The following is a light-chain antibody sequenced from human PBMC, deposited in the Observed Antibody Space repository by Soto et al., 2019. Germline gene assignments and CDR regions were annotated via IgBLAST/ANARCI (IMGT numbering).Light chain of an antibody. V-gene: IGLV2-23*02. J-gene: IGLJ2*01. CDR2: EVD. Sequence: QSALTQPASVSGSPGQSITISCTGTSSDIGSHDLVSWYQQHPGKAPKLLIFEVDRRPSGVSNRFSGSKSGNTASLTISGLQAEDEGEYYCCSFAGNNVSVLFGGGTKVTVL. CDR3: CSFAGNNVSVL. CDR1: SSDIGSHDL.